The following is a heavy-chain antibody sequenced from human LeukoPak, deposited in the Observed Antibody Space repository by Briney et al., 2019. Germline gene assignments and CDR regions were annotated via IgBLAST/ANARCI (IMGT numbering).Heavy chain of an antibody. J-gene: IGHJ5*02. CDR1: GYTFTSYD. D-gene: IGHD5-24*01. Sequence: GASVKVSCKASGYTFTSYDINWVRQATGQGLECMGWMNPNSGNTGYAQKFQGRVTITRNTSISTAYMELSSLRSEDTAVYYCARVMAEMATMGWFDPWGQGTLVTVSS. CDR3: ARVMAEMATMGWFDP. V-gene: IGHV1-8*03. CDR2: MNPNSGNT.